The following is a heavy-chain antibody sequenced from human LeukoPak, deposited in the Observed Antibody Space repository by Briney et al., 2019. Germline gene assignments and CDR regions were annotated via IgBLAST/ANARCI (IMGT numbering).Heavy chain of an antibody. J-gene: IGHJ4*02. CDR3: AGAAGTVSYY. V-gene: IGHV4-59*01. CDR2: IYYSGST. Sequence: TSETLSLTCTVSGGSISSYHWSWIRQPPGKGLEWIGYIYYSGSTNYNPSLKSRVTISVDTSKNQFSLKLSSVTAADTAVYYCAGAAGTVSYYWGQGTLVTVSS. D-gene: IGHD6-13*01. CDR1: GGSISSYH.